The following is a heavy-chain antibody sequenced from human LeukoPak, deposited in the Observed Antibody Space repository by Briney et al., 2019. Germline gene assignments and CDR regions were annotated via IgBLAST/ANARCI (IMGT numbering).Heavy chain of an antibody. J-gene: IGHJ4*02. CDR3: AVLKWNYFDY. CDR2: ISAYNGNT. D-gene: IGHD2-15*01. CDR1: GYPFTSHG. Sequence: ASAKVSCKASGYPFTSHGISWVRQAPGQGPEWMGWISAYNGNTNYAQKLQGRVTMTPDTSTSTAYMELRSLRSDDAAVYYCAVLKWNYFDYWGQGTLVTVSS. V-gene: IGHV1-18*01.